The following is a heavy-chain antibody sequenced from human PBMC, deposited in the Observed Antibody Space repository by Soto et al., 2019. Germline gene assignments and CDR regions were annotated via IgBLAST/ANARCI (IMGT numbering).Heavy chain of an antibody. CDR1: GGTFSSYT. CDR2: IIPILGIA. CDR3: ARTVTAGSAFDI. Sequence: QVQLVQSGAEVKKPGSSVKVSCKASGGTFSSYTISWVRQAPGQGLEWMGRIIPILGIANYAQKFQGRVTITADKSTSTAYMDLSSLRSEDTAVYYCARTVTAGSAFDIWGQGTMVTVSS. J-gene: IGHJ3*02. V-gene: IGHV1-69*02. D-gene: IGHD4-17*01.